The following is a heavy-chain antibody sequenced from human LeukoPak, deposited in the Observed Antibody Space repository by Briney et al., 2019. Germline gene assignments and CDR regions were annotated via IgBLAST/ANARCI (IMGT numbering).Heavy chain of an antibody. Sequence: SETLSLTCAVSGYSISSGYYWGWIRHPPGKGLEWIGSIYHSGSTYYNPSLKSRVTISVDTSKNQFSLKLSSVTAADTAVYYCARYPSGIYVDYWGQGTLVTVSS. CDR2: IYHSGST. CDR1: GYSISSGYY. D-gene: IGHD1-26*01. J-gene: IGHJ4*02. CDR3: ARYPSGIYVDY. V-gene: IGHV4-38-2*01.